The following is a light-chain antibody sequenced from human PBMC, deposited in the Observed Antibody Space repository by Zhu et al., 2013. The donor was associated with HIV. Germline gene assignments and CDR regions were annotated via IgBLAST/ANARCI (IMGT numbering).Light chain of an antibody. J-gene: IGKJ1*01. Sequence: DIQMTQSPSTLSAFAGDRVTITCRAGQSISTWLAWYQQKPGKAPKLLIYDASNLESGVPSRFSGSGSGTDFTLTISSLQPEDFATYYCQQSHSPPATFGQGTKVE. CDR3: QQSHSPPAT. V-gene: IGKV1-5*01. CDR2: DAS. CDR1: QSISTW.